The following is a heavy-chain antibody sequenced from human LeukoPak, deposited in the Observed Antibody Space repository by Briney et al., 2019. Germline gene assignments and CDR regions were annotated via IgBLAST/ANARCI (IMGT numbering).Heavy chain of an antibody. J-gene: IGHJ4*02. V-gene: IGHV1-69*13. D-gene: IGHD6-19*01. Sequence: ASVKVSCKASGGTFSSYAISWVRQAPGQGLEWMGGIIPIFGTANYAQKFQGRVTITADESTSTAYMELSSLRSEDTALYYCAREGGSGWSHLAYWGQGTLVTVSS. CDR3: AREGGSGWSHLAY. CDR2: IIPIFGTA. CDR1: GGTFSSYA.